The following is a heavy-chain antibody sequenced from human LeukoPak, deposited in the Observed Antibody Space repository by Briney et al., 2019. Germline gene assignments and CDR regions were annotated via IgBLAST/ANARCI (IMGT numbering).Heavy chain of an antibody. CDR2: IKSKGSGGTT. V-gene: IGHV3-15*01. CDR3: ATIRTVTTDY. Sequence: PGGSLRLSCAGSGFTFTDAWMSWVRQAPGKGLEWVGRIKSKGSGGTTEYAALVKDRFTISRDDSQNTIYLQMNSLETEDTAVYYCATIRTVTTDYWGQGTLVTVSS. CDR1: GFTFTDAW. D-gene: IGHD4-17*01. J-gene: IGHJ4*02.